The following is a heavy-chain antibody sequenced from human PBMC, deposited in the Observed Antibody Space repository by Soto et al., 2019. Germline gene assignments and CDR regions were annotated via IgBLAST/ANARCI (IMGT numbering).Heavy chain of an antibody. J-gene: IGHJ6*02. D-gene: IGHD5-12*01. V-gene: IGHV4-34*01. CDR3: ARGLGVATIPMDV. CDR2: INHSGST. CDR1: GGSFSGYY. Sequence: QVQLQQWGAGLLKPSETLSLTCAVYGGSFSGYYWSWIRQPPGKGLEWIGEINHSGSTNYNPSLKSRVPISADTSKDPFSLKRSSVTAADPAVYYCARGLGVATIPMDVWGQGTTVTVSS.